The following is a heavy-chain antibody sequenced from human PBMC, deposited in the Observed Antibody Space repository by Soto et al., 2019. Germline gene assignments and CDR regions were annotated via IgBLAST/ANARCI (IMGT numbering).Heavy chain of an antibody. D-gene: IGHD3-3*01. CDR1: GGTSSSSH. Sequence: ASVKVSCKASGGTSSSSHINWVRQATGKGLEWMGWMNPNSGNTGYAQKFQGRVTMTRNTSISTAYMELSSLRSEDTAVYYCARRYYDFWSGYPYYYYMDVWGKGTTVTVSS. J-gene: IGHJ6*03. V-gene: IGHV1-8*01. CDR3: ARRYYDFWSGYPYYYYMDV. CDR2: MNPNSGNT.